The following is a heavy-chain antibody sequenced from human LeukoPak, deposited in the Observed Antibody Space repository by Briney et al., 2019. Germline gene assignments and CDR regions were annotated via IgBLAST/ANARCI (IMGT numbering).Heavy chain of an antibody. V-gene: IGHV3-33*01. D-gene: IGHD2-21*02. Sequence: GGSLRLSCAASGFTFSSYGMHWVRQAPGKGLEWVAVIWYDGSNKYYADSVKGRFTISRDNSKNTLYLQMSSLRAEDTAVYYCARGFPYCGGDCSPVAFDIWGQGTMVTVSS. CDR1: GFTFSSYG. CDR3: ARGFPYCGGDCSPVAFDI. CDR2: IWYDGSNK. J-gene: IGHJ3*02.